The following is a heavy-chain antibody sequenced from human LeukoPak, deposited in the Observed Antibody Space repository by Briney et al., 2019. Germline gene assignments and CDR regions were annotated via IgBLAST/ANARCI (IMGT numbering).Heavy chain of an antibody. J-gene: IGHJ4*02. CDR3: ARHSGSYYVC. Sequence: SETLSLTCAVSGGSVSSSTHSWGWVRQPPGKGLEWIGSIYYSGSTYYNPSLKSRVTISVDTSKNQFSLKLSSVTAADTAVYYCARHSGSYYVCWGQGTLVTVSS. V-gene: IGHV4-39*01. CDR2: IYYSGST. D-gene: IGHD1-26*01. CDR1: GGSVSSSTHS.